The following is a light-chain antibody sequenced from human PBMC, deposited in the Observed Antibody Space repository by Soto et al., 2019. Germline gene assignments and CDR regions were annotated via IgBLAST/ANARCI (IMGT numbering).Light chain of an antibody. CDR3: QQRSNWPPAIT. Sequence: EIVLTQSPGILSLSPGERASLSCRASQSVSTNLAWYQQKPGQAPRLLIYDASNRATGIPARFSGSGSGTDFTLTISSLEPEDFAVYYCQQRSNWPPAITFGQGTRLEIK. J-gene: IGKJ5*01. CDR2: DAS. V-gene: IGKV3-11*01. CDR1: QSVSTN.